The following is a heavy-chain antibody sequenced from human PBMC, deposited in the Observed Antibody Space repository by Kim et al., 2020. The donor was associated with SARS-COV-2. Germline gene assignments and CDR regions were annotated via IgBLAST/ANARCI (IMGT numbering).Heavy chain of an antibody. CDR3: ARHGVTIFGVVSHFDY. CDR1: GYSFTSYW. V-gene: IGHV5-51*01. Sequence: GESLKISCKGSGYSFTSYWIGWVRQMPGKGLEWMGIIYPGDSDTRYSPSFQGQVTISADKSISTAYLQWSSLKASDTAMYYCARHGVTIFGVVSHFDYWGQGTLVTVSS. CDR2: IYPGDSDT. D-gene: IGHD3-3*01. J-gene: IGHJ4*02.